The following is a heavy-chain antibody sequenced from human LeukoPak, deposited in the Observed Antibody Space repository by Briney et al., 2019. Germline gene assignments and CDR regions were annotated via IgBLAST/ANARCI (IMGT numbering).Heavy chain of an antibody. V-gene: IGHV3-23*01. CDR1: GFTFDDYG. J-gene: IGHJ2*01. Sequence: GGSLRLSCAASGFTFDDYGMSWVRQAPGKGLEWVSAISGSGGTTYYADSVKGRFTISRDNSKNTLYLQMNSLRVEDTAVYYCTKDPSPTVTTYWYFDLWGRGTLVTVSS. CDR3: TKDPSPTVTTYWYFDL. CDR2: ISGSGGTT. D-gene: IGHD4-17*01.